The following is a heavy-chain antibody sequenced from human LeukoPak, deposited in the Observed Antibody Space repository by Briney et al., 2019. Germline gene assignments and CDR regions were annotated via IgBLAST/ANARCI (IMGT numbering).Heavy chain of an antibody. Sequence: SETLSLTCAVSGYSISSGYYWGWIRQPPGKGLEWIGYIYYSGSTNYNPSLKSRVTISVDTSKNQFSLKLSSVTAADTAVYYCARAGSYRGYFDYWGQGTLVTVSS. D-gene: IGHD1-26*01. CDR1: GYSISSGYY. J-gene: IGHJ4*02. CDR3: ARAGSYRGYFDY. V-gene: IGHV4-61*01. CDR2: IYYSGST.